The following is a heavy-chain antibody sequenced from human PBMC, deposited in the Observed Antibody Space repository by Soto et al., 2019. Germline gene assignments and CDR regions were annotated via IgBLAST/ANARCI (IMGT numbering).Heavy chain of an antibody. CDR2: ISGSGGST. V-gene: IGHV3-23*01. CDR3: AKDLAPIVVVKWDY. D-gene: IGHD3-22*01. Sequence: PGGSLRLSCAASGFTFSSYAMSWVRQAPGKGLEWVSAISGSGGSTYYADSVKGRFTISRDNSKNTLYLQMNSLRAEDTAVYYRAKDLAPIVVVKWDYWGQGTLVTVSS. CDR1: GFTFSSYA. J-gene: IGHJ4*02.